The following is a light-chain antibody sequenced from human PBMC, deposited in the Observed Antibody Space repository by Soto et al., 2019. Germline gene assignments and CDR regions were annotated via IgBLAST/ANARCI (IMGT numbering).Light chain of an antibody. CDR3: SSYTSSSTLGVV. J-gene: IGLJ2*01. CDR1: SSDVGGYNY. Sequence: QSVLTQPRSVSGSPGQSVTISCTGTSSDVGGYNYVSWYQQHPGKAPKLMIYEVSNRPSGVSNRFSGSKSGNTASLTISGLQAEDEADYYCSSYTSSSTLGVVFGGGTKVTVL. V-gene: IGLV2-14*01. CDR2: EVS.